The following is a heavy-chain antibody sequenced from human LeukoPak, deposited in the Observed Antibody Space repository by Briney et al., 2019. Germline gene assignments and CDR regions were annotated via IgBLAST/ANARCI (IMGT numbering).Heavy chain of an antibody. D-gene: IGHD3/OR15-3a*01. J-gene: IGHJ4*02. Sequence: KPSETLSLTCTVFGGSISSSTYYWGWLRQPPGKGLAWIGSIYYSGSTYYNPSLKSRVTISVDTSKNQFSLKLNSVTAADTAVYYCASYFWTGYYFDYWGQGILVTVSS. CDR3: ASYFWTGYYFDY. CDR1: GGSISSSTYY. CDR2: IYYSGST. V-gene: IGHV4-39*01.